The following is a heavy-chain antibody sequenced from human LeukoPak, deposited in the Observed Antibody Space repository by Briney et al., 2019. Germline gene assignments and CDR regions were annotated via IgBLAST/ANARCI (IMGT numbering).Heavy chain of an antibody. CDR1: GYTFTSYD. D-gene: IGHD1-26*01. Sequence: ASLKVSCKASGYTFTSYDINWVRQATGQGLEWMRWMNPNSGNTGYAQKFQGRVTMTRNTSISTAYMELRSLRSDDTAVYYCAREHSGSPLGVDTFDIWGQGTMVTVSS. J-gene: IGHJ3*02. CDR3: AREHSGSPLGVDTFDI. V-gene: IGHV1-8*01. CDR2: MNPNSGNT.